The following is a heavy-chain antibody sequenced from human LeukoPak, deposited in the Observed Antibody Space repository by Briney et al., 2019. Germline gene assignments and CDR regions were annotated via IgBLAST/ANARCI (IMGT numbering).Heavy chain of an antibody. CDR3: ARDSSGYFDP. Sequence: PWGSLTLSCAASGCTFSSYWMHWVRHAPGKGLVWVSRVNIYWSGTSYPDSVTGRFTISRDNAENTLYMQMNSLRAEDTAVYYCARDSSGYFDPWGKGTLVTVSS. CDR1: GCTFSSYW. D-gene: IGHD6-19*01. V-gene: IGHV3-74*01. CDR2: VNIYWSGT. J-gene: IGHJ5*02.